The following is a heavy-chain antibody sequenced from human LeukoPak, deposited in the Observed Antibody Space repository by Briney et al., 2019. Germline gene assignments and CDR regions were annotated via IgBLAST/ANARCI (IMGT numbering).Heavy chain of an antibody. V-gene: IGHV3-23*01. CDR3: AKDHGV. CDR2: ISISADTT. CDR1: GFTFSVYR. J-gene: IGHJ4*02. Sequence: PGGSLRLSCAASGFTFSVYRMSWVRQAPGKGLEWVSAISISADTTYYADSVKGRFTISRDNSKNTLYLQMNGLRAEDTAVYYCAKDHGVWGQGTLVTVSS.